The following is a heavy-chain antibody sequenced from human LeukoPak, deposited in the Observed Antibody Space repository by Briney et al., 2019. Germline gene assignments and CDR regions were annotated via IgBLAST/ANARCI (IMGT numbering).Heavy chain of an antibody. D-gene: IGHD3-16*01. CDR3: ARGLVYYDPPESSWPNPPSFAP. CDR2: INIHDDA. CDR1: GFSVSGNY. Sequence: GGSLRLSCAASGFSVSGNYLTWVRQAPGRGLEWVSFINIHDDAFYADSVKGRFTVSRDNSKNILYLQMNSLRAEDTAIYYCARGLVYYDPPESSWPNPPSFAPGGQEPLATVS. J-gene: IGHJ5*02. V-gene: IGHV3-53*01.